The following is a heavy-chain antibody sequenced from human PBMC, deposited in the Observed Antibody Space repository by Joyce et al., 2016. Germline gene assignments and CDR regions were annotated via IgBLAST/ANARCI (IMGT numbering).Heavy chain of an antibody. CDR3: ARTSVISPLDY. CDR2: ISTTGTTI. V-gene: IGHV3-48*04. Sequence: EVQLVEAGGGLVQPGGSLRLSCAASGFTFSDYSMNWVRQAPGKGVEWVYSISTTGTTINYVDSVKGRFTISKDNAKNSLYLQMSSLRGEDTAVYYCARTSVISPLDYWGQGTLVTVSS. CDR1: GFTFSDYS. D-gene: IGHD3-10*01. J-gene: IGHJ4*02.